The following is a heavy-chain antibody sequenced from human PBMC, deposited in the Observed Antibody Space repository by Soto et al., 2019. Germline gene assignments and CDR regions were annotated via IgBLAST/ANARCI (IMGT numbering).Heavy chain of an antibody. J-gene: IGHJ4*02. Sequence: QVHLVQSGAEVKKPGASVKVSCKGSGYTFTSYGITWVRQAPGQGREWMRWISAHNGNTDYAQKLQGRVTVTRDTSTSTAYMELRSLRSDDTDVYYCARGRCGEYWGQGALVTVSS. CDR3: ARGRCGEY. D-gene: IGHD3-10*01. CDR2: ISAHNGNT. CDR1: GYTFTSYG. V-gene: IGHV1-18*01.